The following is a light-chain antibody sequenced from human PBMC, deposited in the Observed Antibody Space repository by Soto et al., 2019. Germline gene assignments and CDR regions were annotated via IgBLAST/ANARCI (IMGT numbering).Light chain of an antibody. CDR1: SSNIGAGYD. Sequence: QSVLTQPPSVSGAPGQRVTISCTGSSSNIGAGYDVHWYQRLPGTAPKLLIDGKSNRPSGVPDRFSGSKSVTSASLAITGLQAEDEADYYCQSYDSSLSGWVFGGGTKLTVL. V-gene: IGLV1-40*01. CDR2: GKS. J-gene: IGLJ3*02. CDR3: QSYDSSLSGWV.